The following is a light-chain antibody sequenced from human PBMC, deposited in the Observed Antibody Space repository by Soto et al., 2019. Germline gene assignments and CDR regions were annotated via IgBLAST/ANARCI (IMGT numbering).Light chain of an antibody. CDR2: GAS. J-gene: IGKJ1*01. Sequence: IVMTQYPATLSLSPGERATLSCRASQSVSSNLAWYQQKPGQTPRLLIYGASTRATGIPARFSGSGSGTEFTLTISSLQSEDFAVYYCQQYNNWPLTFAQGTKVDIK. CDR3: QQYNNWPLT. CDR1: QSVSSN. V-gene: IGKV3-15*01.